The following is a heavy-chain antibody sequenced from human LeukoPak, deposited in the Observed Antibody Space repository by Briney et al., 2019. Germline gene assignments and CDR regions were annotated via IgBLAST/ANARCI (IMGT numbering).Heavy chain of an antibody. Sequence: SETLSLTCAVYGGSFSGYYWSWIRQPPGKGLEWIGEINHSGSTNYNPSLKSRVTISVDTSKNQFSLKLSSVTAADTAVYYCARTTLSEQLVGYWGQGTLVTVSS. CDR1: GGSFSGYY. CDR3: ARTTLSEQLVGY. J-gene: IGHJ4*02. CDR2: INHSGST. V-gene: IGHV4-34*01. D-gene: IGHD6-6*01.